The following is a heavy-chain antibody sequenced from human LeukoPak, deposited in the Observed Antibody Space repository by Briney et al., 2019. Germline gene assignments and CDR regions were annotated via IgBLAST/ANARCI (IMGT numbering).Heavy chain of an antibody. J-gene: IGHJ4*02. CDR1: GFTFSSYA. V-gene: IGHV3-23*01. CDR2: ISGSGGST. D-gene: IGHD4-17*01. CDR3: AKDPRSTTVTYY. Sequence: GGSLRLSCAASGFTFSSYAMSWVRQAPGKGLEWVSAISGSGGSTYYADSVKGRFTISRDNSKNTLYLRMNSLRAEDTAVYYCAKDPRSTTVTYYWGQGTLVTVSS.